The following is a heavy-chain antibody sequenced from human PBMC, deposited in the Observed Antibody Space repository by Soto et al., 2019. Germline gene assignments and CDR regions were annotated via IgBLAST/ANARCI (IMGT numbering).Heavy chain of an antibody. D-gene: IGHD3-22*01. CDR2: MFYSGIA. V-gene: IGHV4-59*12. Sequence: SETLSLTCTVSGDSISSYYWSWIRQPPGKGLEWIAYMFYSGIASYNPSLKGRLTLSGDTSKNQFSLRLGSVTAADTAVYYCAREPIVEGPPGYNWFDPWGQGILVTVSS. CDR1: GDSISSYY. J-gene: IGHJ5*02. CDR3: AREPIVEGPPGYNWFDP.